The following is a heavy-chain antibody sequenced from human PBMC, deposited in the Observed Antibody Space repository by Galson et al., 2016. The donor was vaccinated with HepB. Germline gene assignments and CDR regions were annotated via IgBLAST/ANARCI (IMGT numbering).Heavy chain of an antibody. CDR1: GFTFSGYS. CDR3: ASDGQGALDY. CDR2: ISSLKTTA. Sequence: SLRLSCAASGFTFSGYSMNWVRQAPGKGLEWVSYISSLKTTAYYADSVKGRFTISRDNAPNSLYLQMNSLSAEDTAVYYRASDGQGALDYWGQGTLVTVSS. V-gene: IGHV3-48*04. J-gene: IGHJ4*02.